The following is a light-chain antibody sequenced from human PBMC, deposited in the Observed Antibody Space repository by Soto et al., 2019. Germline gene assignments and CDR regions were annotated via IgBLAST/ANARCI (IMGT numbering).Light chain of an antibody. V-gene: IGLV2-14*01. CDR3: RSYTTSSTLV. CDR2: EVS. CDR1: SSDIGGYNY. J-gene: IGLJ3*02. Sequence: QSALTQPASVSGSLGQSITISCTGTSSDIGGYNYVSWYQQHPGQAPKLLIYEVSTRPSGVSNRFSGSKSGNTASLTISGLQAEDEADYHCRSYTTSSTLVFGGGTKLTVL.